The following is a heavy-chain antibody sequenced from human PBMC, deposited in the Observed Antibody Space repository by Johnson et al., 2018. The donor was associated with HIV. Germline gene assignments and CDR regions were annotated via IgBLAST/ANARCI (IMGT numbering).Heavy chain of an antibody. CDR3: AQDGSWFGEDDAFDI. D-gene: IGHD3-10*01. J-gene: IGHJ3*02. Sequence: VQLVESGGGLVQPGGSLRLSCAASGFTFSSYAMHWVRQAPGKGLEYVSAISSNGGSTYYANSVKGRFTISRDNAKNSLYLQMNSLRAEDTAVYYCAQDGSWFGEDDAFDIWGQGTMVTVSS. CDR2: ISSNGGST. V-gene: IGHV3-64*01. CDR1: GFTFSSYA.